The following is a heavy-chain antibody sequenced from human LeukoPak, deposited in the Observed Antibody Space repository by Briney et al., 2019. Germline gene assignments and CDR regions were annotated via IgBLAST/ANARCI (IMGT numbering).Heavy chain of an antibody. CDR3: ARSITMVRGVIFPNWFDP. D-gene: IGHD3-10*01. V-gene: IGHV4-34*01. J-gene: IGHJ5*02. CDR1: GGSFSGYY. Sequence: SETLSLTCGVYGGSFSGYYCSWIRQPPGKGLEWIGEINHSGSTNYNPSLKSRVTISVDTSKNQFSLKLSSVTAADTAVYYCARSITMVRGVIFPNWFDPWGQGTLVTVSS. CDR2: INHSGST.